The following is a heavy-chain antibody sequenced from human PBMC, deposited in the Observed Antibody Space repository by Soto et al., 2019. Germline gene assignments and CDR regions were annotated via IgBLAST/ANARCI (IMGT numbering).Heavy chain of an antibody. CDR2: IIPIFGTA. CDR3: ARDPDYGSGSYYNFTGDY. CDR1: GGTFSSYA. J-gene: IGHJ4*02. Sequence: QVQLVQSGAEVKKPGSSVKVSCKASGGTFSSYAISWVRQAPGQGLEWMGGIIPIFGTANYAQKFQGRVTITADESTSTAYMELSSLRSEDTAVYYCARDPDYGSGSYYNFTGDYWGQGTLVTVSS. V-gene: IGHV1-69*01. D-gene: IGHD3-10*01.